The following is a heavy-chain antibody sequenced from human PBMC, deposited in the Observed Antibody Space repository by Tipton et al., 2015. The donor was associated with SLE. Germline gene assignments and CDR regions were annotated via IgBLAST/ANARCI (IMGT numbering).Heavy chain of an antibody. CDR3: ARAEGSWDAFDI. D-gene: IGHD2-15*01. CDR1: GGSIGNYY. J-gene: IGHJ3*02. CDR2: IYYTGST. V-gene: IGHV4-59*01. Sequence: TLSLTCTVSGGSIGNYYWSWIRQPPGKGLEWIGYIYYTGSTNYNPSLESRVTISVDTSKNQFSLKLSSVTAADTAVYYCARAEGSWDAFDIWGQGTMVTVSS.